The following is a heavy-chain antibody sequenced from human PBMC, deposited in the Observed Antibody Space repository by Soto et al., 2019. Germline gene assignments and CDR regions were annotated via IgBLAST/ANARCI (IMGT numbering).Heavy chain of an antibody. D-gene: IGHD3-22*01. CDR3: AKETPGYYDSSGYYLGDY. CDR1: GFTFSSYA. J-gene: IGHJ4*02. V-gene: IGHV3-23*01. CDR2: ISGSGGST. Sequence: GSLRLSCAASGFTFSSYAMSWVRQAPGKGLEWVSAISGSGGSTYYADSVKGRFTISRDNSKNTLYLQMNSLRAEDTAVYYCAKETPGYYDSSGYYLGDYWGQGTLVTVSS.